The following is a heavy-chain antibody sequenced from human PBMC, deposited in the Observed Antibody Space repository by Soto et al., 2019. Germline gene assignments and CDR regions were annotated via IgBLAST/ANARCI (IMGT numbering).Heavy chain of an antibody. CDR2: IYYSGST. CDR1: GGSISSYY. V-gene: IGHV4-59*01. J-gene: IGHJ6*02. Sequence: SETLSLTCTVSGGSISSYYWSWIRQPPGKGLEWIGYIYYSGSTNYNPSLKSRVTISVDTSKNQFSLKLSSVTAADTAVYYCAGDGGLVYYDFWSGYYAGGQYYYGMDVWRQGTTVTVSS. D-gene: IGHD3-3*01. CDR3: AGDGGLVYYDFWSGYYAGGQYYYGMDV.